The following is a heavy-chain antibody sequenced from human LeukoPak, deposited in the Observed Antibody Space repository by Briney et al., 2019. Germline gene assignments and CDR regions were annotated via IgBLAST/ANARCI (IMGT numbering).Heavy chain of an antibody. Sequence: PSETLSLTCTVSGGSISSSNYFWGWIRQPPGKGLEWIGSIYYSGSTSYNSSLKSRVIISVDTSTNQFSLKLSSVTSADTAVYYCASPSRGAFDIWGQGTMVTVSS. CDR3: ASPSRGAFDI. CDR2: IYYSGST. CDR1: GGSISSSNYF. J-gene: IGHJ3*02. V-gene: IGHV4-39*01.